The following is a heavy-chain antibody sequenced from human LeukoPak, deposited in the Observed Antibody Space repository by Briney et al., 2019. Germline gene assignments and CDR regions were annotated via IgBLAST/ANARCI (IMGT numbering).Heavy chain of an antibody. V-gene: IGHV3-53*01. CDR2: MYSGGST. Sequence: GGSLRLSCAASGFTVSSNYMSWVRQAPGRGREWVAVMYSGGSTYYADSVKGRFTIPRDNSKNKLYLQINSFNAEDPPGYYLSRDRGVDSFRWFDPWGQGTLVTVSS. J-gene: IGHJ5*02. CDR3: SRDRGVDSFRWFDP. D-gene: IGHD3-9*01. CDR1: GFTVSSNY.